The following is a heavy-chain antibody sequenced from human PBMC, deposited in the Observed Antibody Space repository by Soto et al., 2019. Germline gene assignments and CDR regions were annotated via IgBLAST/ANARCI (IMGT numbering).Heavy chain of an antibody. CDR3: VTGRIVVVGSRAYYGMDV. D-gene: IGHD3-22*01. J-gene: IGHJ6*02. V-gene: IGHV1-69*19. CDR1: GGTLSNSA. CDR2: IIPVFGIV. Sequence: QLQLAQSGADVKKAGSSVKVSCKASGGTLSNSAFSWVRQAPGQGREWMGGIIPVFGIVNYAQKFQDRVTIPADESTSTAYMGLRSLRSEDTAVYFCVTGRIVVVGSRAYYGMDVWGQGPTVTV.